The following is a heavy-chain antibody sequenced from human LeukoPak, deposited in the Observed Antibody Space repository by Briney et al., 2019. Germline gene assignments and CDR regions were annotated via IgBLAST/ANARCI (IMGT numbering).Heavy chain of an antibody. J-gene: IGHJ3*02. CDR1: GYSFTSYW. D-gene: IGHD3-22*01. CDR3: ARQADSSGYYDAFDI. Sequence: GESLQISCKGSGYSFTSYWIGWVRQMPGKGLEWMGIIYPGDSDTRYSPSFQGQVTISADKSISTAYLQWSSLKASDTAMYYCARQADSSGYYDAFDIWGQGTMVTVSS. CDR2: IYPGDSDT. V-gene: IGHV5-51*01.